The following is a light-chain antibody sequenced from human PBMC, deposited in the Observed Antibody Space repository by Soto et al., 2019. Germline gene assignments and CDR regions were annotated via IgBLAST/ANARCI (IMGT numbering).Light chain of an antibody. CDR2: GAS. Sequence: EIVMTQSPATLSVSPGERATLSCRASQTVRSNLAWYQQKPGQAPRLLIYGASTRATGIPARFSGSGSGTEFTLTISSLQSGDFAVYYCQQLNSYPLTFGGGTKVEI. CDR1: QTVRSN. V-gene: IGKV3-15*01. CDR3: QQLNSYPLT. J-gene: IGKJ4*01.